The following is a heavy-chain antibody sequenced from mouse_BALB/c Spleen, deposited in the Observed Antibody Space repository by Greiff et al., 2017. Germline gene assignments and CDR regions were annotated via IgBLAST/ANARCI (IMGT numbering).Heavy chain of an antibody. Sequence: EVKLQESGPELVKPGASVKMSCKASGYTFTSYVMHWVKQKPGQGLEWIGYINPYNDGTKYNEKFKGKATLTSDKSSSTAYMELSSLTSEDSAVYYCARSLAHDGYYEDFDYWGQGTTLTVSS. CDR1: GYTFTSYV. CDR3: ARSLAHDGYYEDFDY. CDR2: INPYNDGT. D-gene: IGHD2-3*01. J-gene: IGHJ2*01. V-gene: IGHV1-14*01.